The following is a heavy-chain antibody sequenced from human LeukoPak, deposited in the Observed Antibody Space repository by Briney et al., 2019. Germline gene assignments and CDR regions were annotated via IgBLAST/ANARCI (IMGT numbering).Heavy chain of an antibody. CDR2: ISGSGGST. D-gene: IGHD4-23*01. CDR3: AKDAHDYGGRSPLW. V-gene: IGHV3-23*01. CDR1: GFTFSSYA. J-gene: IGHJ4*02. Sequence: RGSLRLSCAASGFTFSSYAMSWVRQAPGKGLEWVSAISGSGGSTYYADSVKGRFTISRDNSKNTLYLQMNSLRAEDTAVYYCAKDAHDYGGRSPLWWGQGTLVTVSS.